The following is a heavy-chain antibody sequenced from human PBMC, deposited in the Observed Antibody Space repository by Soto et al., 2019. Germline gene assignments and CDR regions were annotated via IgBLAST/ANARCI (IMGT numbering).Heavy chain of an antibody. Sequence: GSPLKGSCKASGYSFTRYHMHWVSQAPGQGLEWMGIINPSGGSTSYAQKFQGRVTMTRDTSTSTVYMELSSLRSEDTAVYYCARSGVTIFGVVLYYYYYMDVWGNGTTVTVSS. CDR1: GYSFTRYH. D-gene: IGHD3-3*01. CDR2: INPSGGST. J-gene: IGHJ6*03. CDR3: ARSGVTIFGVVLYYYYYMDV. V-gene: IGHV1-46*03.